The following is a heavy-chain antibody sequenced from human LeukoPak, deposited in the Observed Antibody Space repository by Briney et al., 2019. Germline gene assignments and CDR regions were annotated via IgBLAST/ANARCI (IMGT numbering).Heavy chain of an antibody. CDR2: MYYSGST. V-gene: IGHV4-59*01. D-gene: IGHD4-17*01. J-gene: IGHJ4*02. Sequence: SETLSLTCTVSGGSFSSYYWSWIRQPLGKGLEWIGYMYYSGSTNYNPSLKSRVTISVDTSKNQFSLKLSSVTAADTAVYYCAGGMTTVTRFDYWGQGTLVTVSS. CDR3: AGGMTTVTRFDY. CDR1: GGSFSSYY.